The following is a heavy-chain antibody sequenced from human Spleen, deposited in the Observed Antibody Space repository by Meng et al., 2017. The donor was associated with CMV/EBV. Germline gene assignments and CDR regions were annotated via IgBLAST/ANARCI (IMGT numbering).Heavy chain of an antibody. CDR2: MYYTGRS. CDR3: ARDRREYSTSSGYYYYGLDV. CDR1: GGSISSYY. V-gene: IGHV4-59*01. J-gene: IGHJ6*02. D-gene: IGHD6-6*01. Sequence: SETLSLTCTVSGGSISSYYWSWIRQPPGKGLEWIGYMYYTGRSSYNPSLKSRVTMSLDTSKNQFSLKVSSVTAADTAVYYCARDRREYSTSSGYYYYGLDVWGQGTTVTVSS.